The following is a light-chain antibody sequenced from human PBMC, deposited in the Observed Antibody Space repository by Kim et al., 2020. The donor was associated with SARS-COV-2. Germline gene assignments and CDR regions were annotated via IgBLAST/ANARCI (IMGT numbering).Light chain of an antibody. V-gene: IGLV3-1*01. Sequence: YELTQPPSVSVSPGQTASITCSGDKLGDKYACWYQQKPGQSPVLVIYQDSKRPSGIPERFSGSNSGNTATLTISGTQAMDEADYYCQAWDSSTVVFGGGTKLTVL. CDR2: QDS. CDR1: KLGDKY. J-gene: IGLJ2*01. CDR3: QAWDSSTVV.